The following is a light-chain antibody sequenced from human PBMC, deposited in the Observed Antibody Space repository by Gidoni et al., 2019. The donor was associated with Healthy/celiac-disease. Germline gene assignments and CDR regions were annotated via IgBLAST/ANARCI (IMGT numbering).Light chain of an antibody. CDR3: QQYYSTPYT. J-gene: IGKJ2*01. CDR2: WAS. V-gene: IGKV4-1*01. CDR1: QSVLNSYNNKNY. Sequence: DIVMTQPQDSLAVSLGERATINYKSSQSVLNSYNNKNYLAWYQQTPGQPPKLLISWASTRESGVPDRFSGSGSGTDFTLTISSLQAEDVAVYYCQQYYSTPYTFGQGTKLEIK.